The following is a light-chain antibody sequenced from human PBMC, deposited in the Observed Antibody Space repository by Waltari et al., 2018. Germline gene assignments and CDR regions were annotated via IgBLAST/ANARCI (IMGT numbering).Light chain of an antibody. J-gene: IGLJ2*01. CDR1: SSNVGGDNS. Sequence: QSALTQPPSASGSPGPSVTNSCTGTSSNVGGDNSVSWYQQHPGKVPKLMIYEVTKRPSGVPDRFSGSKSGNTASLTVSGLQAEDEADYYCSSYAGSNNLLFGGGTKLTVL. CDR3: SSYAGSNNLL. CDR2: EVT. V-gene: IGLV2-8*01.